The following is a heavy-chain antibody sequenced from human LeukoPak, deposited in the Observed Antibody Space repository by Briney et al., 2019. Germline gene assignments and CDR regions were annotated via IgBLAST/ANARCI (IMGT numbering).Heavy chain of an antibody. CDR1: GFTFSRYS. Sequence: GGSLRLSCAASGFTFSRYSMNWVRQAPGKGLEWVSSISISSNYIYYADSVKGRFTISRDNAKNSLYLQVNSLRAEDTAVYYCARDGQWLGLDYWGQGTLVTVSS. V-gene: IGHV3-21*01. D-gene: IGHD6-19*01. CDR3: ARDGQWLGLDY. CDR2: ISISSNYI. J-gene: IGHJ4*02.